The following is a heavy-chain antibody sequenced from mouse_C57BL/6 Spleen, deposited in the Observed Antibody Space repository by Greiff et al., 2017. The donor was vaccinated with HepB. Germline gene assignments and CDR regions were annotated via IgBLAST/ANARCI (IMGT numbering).Heavy chain of an antibody. J-gene: IGHJ1*03. CDR3: ARGGYYGSSPFGYFDV. D-gene: IGHD1-1*01. V-gene: IGHV1-19*01. CDR1: GYTFTDYY. Sequence: VQLKESGPVLVKPGASVKMSCKASGYTFTDYYMNWVKQSHGKSLEWIGVINPYNGGTSYNQKFKGKATLTVDKSSSTAYMELNSLTSEDSAVYYCARGGYYGSSPFGYFDVWGTGTTVTVSS. CDR2: INPYNGGT.